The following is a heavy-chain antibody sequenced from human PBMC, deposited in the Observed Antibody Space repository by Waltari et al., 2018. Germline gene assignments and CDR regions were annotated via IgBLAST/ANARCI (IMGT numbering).Heavy chain of an antibody. V-gene: IGHV1-69*13. CDR3: ARDHCSSTSCYFGWFDP. D-gene: IGHD2-2*01. CDR2: IIPIFGTA. CDR1: GGTFSSYA. Sequence: QVQLVQSGAEVKKPGSSVKVSCKASGGTFSSYAISWVRQAPGQGLEWMGRIIPIFGTANYAQKFQGRVTLTADKSTSTAYMELSSLRSEDTAVYYCARDHCSSTSCYFGWFDPWGQGTLVTVSS. J-gene: IGHJ5*02.